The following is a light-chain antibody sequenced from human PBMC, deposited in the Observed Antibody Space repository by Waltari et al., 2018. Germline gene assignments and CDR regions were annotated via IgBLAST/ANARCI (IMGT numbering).Light chain of an antibody. CDR1: QSVLYSSNNKNY. CDR2: WAS. J-gene: IGKJ1*01. Sequence: DIVMTQPPDSLALSLGERATINCKSSQSVLYSSNNKNYLAWYQQKPGQPPKLLIYWASTRESGVPDRFSGSGSGTDFTLTISSLQAEDVAVYYCQQYYRTPQTFGQGTKVEIK. CDR3: QQYYRTPQT. V-gene: IGKV4-1*01.